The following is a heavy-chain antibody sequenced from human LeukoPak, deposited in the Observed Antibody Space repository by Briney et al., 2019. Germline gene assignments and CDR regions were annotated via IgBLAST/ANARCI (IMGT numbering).Heavy chain of an antibody. J-gene: IGHJ6*02. CDR3: ASRYSHYYYGMDV. D-gene: IGHD2-21*01. CDR1: GGSISSGTYY. CDR2: IYYSGST. Sequence: SETLSLTCTVSGGSISSGTYYWGWIRRPPGKGLEWIGSIYYSGSTYYNPSLKSRVTISVDTSKNQFSLKLSSVTAADTAVYYCASRYSHYYYGMDVWGQGTTVTVSS. V-gene: IGHV4-39*07.